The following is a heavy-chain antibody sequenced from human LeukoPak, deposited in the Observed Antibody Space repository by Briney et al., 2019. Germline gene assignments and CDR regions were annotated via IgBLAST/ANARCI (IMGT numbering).Heavy chain of an antibody. D-gene: IGHD2-15*01. J-gene: IGHJ4*02. CDR2: IYYSGGT. Sequence: PSETLSLTCTVSGGSISSSSYYWGWIRQPPGKGLEWIGSIYYSGGTYYNPSLKSRVTISVDTSKNQFSLKLSSVTAADTAVYYCARSEYCSGGSCYSWTRGYSYVFDYWGQGTLVTVSS. CDR1: GGSISSSSYY. V-gene: IGHV4-39*07. CDR3: ARSEYCSGGSCYSWTRGYSYVFDY.